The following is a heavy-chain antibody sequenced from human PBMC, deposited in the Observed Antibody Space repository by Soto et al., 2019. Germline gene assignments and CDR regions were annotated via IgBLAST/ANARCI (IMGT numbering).Heavy chain of an antibody. J-gene: IGHJ4*02. CDR2: IRVYNGNT. CDR3: ARKEDYGDYVDY. V-gene: IGHV1-18*04. Sequence: ASVKVSCKASGYTFSRYGISWVRQAPGQGLEWMGWIRVYNGNTKYAQKVQDRVTITTDTSTSTAYMELRSLRSGDTAVYYCARKEDYGDYVDYWGQGTLVTVSS. CDR1: GYTFSRYG. D-gene: IGHD4-17*01.